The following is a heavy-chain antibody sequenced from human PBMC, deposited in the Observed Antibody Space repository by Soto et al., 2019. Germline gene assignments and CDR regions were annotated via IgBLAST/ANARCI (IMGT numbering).Heavy chain of an antibody. J-gene: IGHJ5*02. CDR2: IKSKTDGGTT. V-gene: IGHV3-15*01. D-gene: IGHD2-15*01. Sequence: GGLLRLCCAAAGFTCGNAWMSWVRQAQGKGLGWVGRIKSKTDGGTTDYAAPVKGRFTISTDDSKNTLYLQMNSLKTEDTAVYFCTTDALYCSRGSCHHWGQGTLVTVSS. CDR3: TTDALYCSRGSCHH. CDR1: GFTCGNAW.